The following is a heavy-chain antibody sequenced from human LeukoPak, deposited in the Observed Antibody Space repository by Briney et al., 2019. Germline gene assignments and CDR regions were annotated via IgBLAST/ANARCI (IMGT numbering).Heavy chain of an antibody. Sequence: GGSLRLSCAASGFTFNTYWMNWVRQAPGKGLEWVANINQNGSEKFYVDSVRGRFTISRDNAENSLYLQMTSLRAEDTAVYFCARDMWLGYTYGPFDMDVWGKGTTVIVSS. CDR3: ARDMWLGYTYGPFDMDV. CDR2: INQNGSEK. J-gene: IGHJ6*03. V-gene: IGHV3-7*01. D-gene: IGHD5-12*01. CDR1: GFTFNTYW.